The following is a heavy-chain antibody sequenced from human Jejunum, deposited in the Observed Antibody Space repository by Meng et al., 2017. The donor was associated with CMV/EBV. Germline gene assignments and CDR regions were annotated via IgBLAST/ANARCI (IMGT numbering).Heavy chain of an antibody. CDR1: GDSITSNTFY. CDR3: ARGCCSYRSWFDP. V-gene: IGHV4-39*07. J-gene: IGHJ5*02. CDR2: IYSSGST. D-gene: IGHD2-2*01. Sequence: QLQLQESGPGLVKPSETLSLTCTVSGDSITSNTFYWGWIRQPPGKGLEWIGSIYSSGSTYYNPSLKSRVTISIDTSKNQFSLKLTSVTAADTAVYYCARGCCSYRSWFDPWGQGTLVTVSS.